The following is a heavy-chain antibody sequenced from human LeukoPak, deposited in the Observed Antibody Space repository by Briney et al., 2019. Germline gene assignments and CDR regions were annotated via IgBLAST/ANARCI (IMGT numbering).Heavy chain of an antibody. CDR3: AGMDSSSGYGMDV. Sequence: SETLSLTCTVSGGSISSSNNYWSWIRQPPGKGLEWIGYISYSGSTHYNPALKSRLSISGDRSKNQFSLKLSSVTAADTAVYYCAGMDSSSGYGMDVWGQGTTVTVSS. J-gene: IGHJ6*02. D-gene: IGHD6-6*01. CDR1: GGSISSSNNY. V-gene: IGHV4-30-4*02. CDR2: ISYSGST.